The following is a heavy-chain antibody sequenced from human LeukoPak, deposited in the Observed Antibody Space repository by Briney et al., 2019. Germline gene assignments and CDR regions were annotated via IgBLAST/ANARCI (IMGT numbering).Heavy chain of an antibody. CDR1: GGSISSGSYY. J-gene: IGHJ5*02. D-gene: IGHD3-22*01. CDR2: IYTSGST. CDR3: ARDFNYYDSSGYYT. Sequence: KTSETLSLTCTVSGGSISSGSYYWSWIRQPAGKGLEWIGRIYTSGSTNYNPSLKSRVTISVDTSKDQFSLKLSSVTAADTAVYYCARDFNYYDSSGYYTWGQGTLVTVSS. V-gene: IGHV4-61*02.